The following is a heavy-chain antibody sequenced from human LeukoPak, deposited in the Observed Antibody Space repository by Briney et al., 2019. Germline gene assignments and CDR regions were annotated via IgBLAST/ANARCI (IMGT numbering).Heavy chain of an antibody. CDR2: IYYSGST. Sequence: SETLSLTCTVSVGSITSYSWSWIREPPGKGLGWIGYIYYSGSTNYNPSLKSRVTISVDTSKNQFSLKLSSVTAADTAVYYCARCQSGFLVRGVIDYWGQGTLVTVSS. D-gene: IGHD3-10*01. CDR1: VGSITSYS. V-gene: IGHV4-59*01. J-gene: IGHJ4*02. CDR3: ARCQSGFLVRGVIDY.